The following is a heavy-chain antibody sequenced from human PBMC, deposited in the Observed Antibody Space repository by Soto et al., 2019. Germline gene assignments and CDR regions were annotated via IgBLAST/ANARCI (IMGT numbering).Heavy chain of an antibody. CDR2: IRAKSNKYAT. V-gene: IGHV3-73*01. CDR1: GFSFTGSA. Sequence: GGSLRLSCAASGFSFTGSAIHWVRQASGKGLEWVGRIRAKSNKYATLYAESLKGRFTISRDDSQSTAYLEMNSLKTEDTAVYYCNSGSYYSSIWGQGTLVTVSS. D-gene: IGHD1-26*01. CDR3: NSGSYYSSI. J-gene: IGHJ4*02.